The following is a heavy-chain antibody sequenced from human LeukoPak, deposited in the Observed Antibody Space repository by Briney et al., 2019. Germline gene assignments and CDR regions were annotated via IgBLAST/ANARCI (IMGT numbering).Heavy chain of an antibody. Sequence: ASVKVSCKASGYTFTDYFIHWVRQAPGQGLEWMGWINPHNGGTDYAQKFQGRVTMTRDTSISTAYIDLSRLRSDDTAVYYCARAGLDYYGSGSYHHPIDYWGQGTLVTVSS. D-gene: IGHD3-10*01. V-gene: IGHV1-2*02. CDR3: ARAGLDYYGSGSYHHPIDY. J-gene: IGHJ4*02. CDR2: INPHNGGT. CDR1: GYTFTDYF.